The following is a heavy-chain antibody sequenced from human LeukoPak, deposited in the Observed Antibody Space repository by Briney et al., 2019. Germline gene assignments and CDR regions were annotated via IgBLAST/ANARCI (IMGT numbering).Heavy chain of an antibody. J-gene: IGHJ4*02. D-gene: IGHD4-23*01. CDR1: GGTFSSYA. V-gene: IGHV1-2*04. Sequence: ASVKVSCKASGGTFSSYAISWVRQAPGQGLEWMGWINPNSGGTNYAQKFQGWVTMTRDTSISTAYMELSRLRSDDTAVYYCARGGDYGGNPFDYWGQGTLVTVSS. CDR2: INPNSGGT. CDR3: ARGGDYGGNPFDY.